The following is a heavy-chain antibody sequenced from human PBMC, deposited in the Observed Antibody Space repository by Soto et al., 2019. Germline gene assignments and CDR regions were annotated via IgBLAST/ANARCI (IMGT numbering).Heavy chain of an antibody. CDR2: IYYSGST. V-gene: IGHV4-31*03. Sequence: TLSLTCTVSGGSISSGGYDWSWIRQHPGKGLEWIGYIYYSGSTYYNPSLKSRGTIVVDTSKKQLSLKLSSVTAADKAVYYCAREGILTGYRIANWFDPWGQGTLVTVSS. CDR1: GGSISSGGYD. J-gene: IGHJ5*02. D-gene: IGHD3-9*01. CDR3: AREGILTGYRIANWFDP.